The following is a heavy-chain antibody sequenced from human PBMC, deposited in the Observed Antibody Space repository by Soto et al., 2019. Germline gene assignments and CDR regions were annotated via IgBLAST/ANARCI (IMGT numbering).Heavy chain of an antibody. V-gene: IGHV3-9*01. CDR3: AKEGSFHKYYYDSSGDYYYYYGMDV. CDR1: GFTFDDYA. J-gene: IGHJ6*02. CDR2: ISWNSGSI. D-gene: IGHD3-22*01. Sequence: PGGSLRLSCAASGFTFDDYAMHWVRQAPGKGLEWVSGISWNSGSIGYADSVKGRFTISRDNAKNSLYLQMNSLRAEDTALYYCAKEGSFHKYYYDSSGDYYYYYGMDVWGQGTTVTVSS.